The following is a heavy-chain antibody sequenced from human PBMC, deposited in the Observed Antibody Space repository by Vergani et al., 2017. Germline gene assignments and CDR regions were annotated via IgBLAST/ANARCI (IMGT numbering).Heavy chain of an antibody. J-gene: IGHJ3*01. CDR3: AREYSSTSGRAFDF. D-gene: IGHD2-2*01. CDR1: GFDFSSYI. Sequence: QLVESGGGWVQPGGSLRLSCVVSGFDFSSYIMNWVRQAPGKGLEWVSFVSTGTKSQSYEESVKGRFTISRGSAKNSLYLQMDSLRAEDTAVYYCAREYSSTSGRAFDFWGQGTKVTVSS. V-gene: IGHV3-48*01. CDR2: VSTGTKSQ.